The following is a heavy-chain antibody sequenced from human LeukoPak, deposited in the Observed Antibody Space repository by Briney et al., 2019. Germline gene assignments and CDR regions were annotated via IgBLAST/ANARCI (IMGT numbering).Heavy chain of an antibody. J-gene: IGHJ4*02. Sequence: SETLSLTCAVSGGSISRYYWSWIRQPAGKGLEWIGRIYTSGTTNYNPSLKSRVTMSVDTSKNQFSLNPNSVTAADTAVYYCARTSPRAATFDYWGQGTLVTVSS. D-gene: IGHD2-15*01. CDR1: GGSISRYY. CDR2: IYTSGTT. CDR3: ARTSPRAATFDY. V-gene: IGHV4-4*07.